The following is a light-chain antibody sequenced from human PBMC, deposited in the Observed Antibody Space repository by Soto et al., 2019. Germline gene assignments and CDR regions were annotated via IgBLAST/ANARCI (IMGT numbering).Light chain of an antibody. CDR1: QDIRNF. V-gene: IGKV1-27*01. CDR2: AAS. CDR3: QKYSSVPV. Sequence: DIQMTQSPTSLSASVGDRVTITCRASQDIRNFVAGYQQKPGKAPKLLIYAASTLQSGVPARFSGSGSGTDFPLTINSLQPEDVATYSCQKYSSVPVFGPGTKV. J-gene: IGKJ3*01.